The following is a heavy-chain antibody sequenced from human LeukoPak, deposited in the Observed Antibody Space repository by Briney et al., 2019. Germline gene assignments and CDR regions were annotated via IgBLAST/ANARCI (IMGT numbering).Heavy chain of an antibody. V-gene: IGHV3-7*04. Sequence: GGSLRLSCAASGFTFPTYAMTWVRQAPGKGLEWVANINPDGREKSYVDSVKGRFTISRDNAKDSLYLQMNSLRAEDTAVYYCARSRRVGTSPFYGTDVWGQGTTVTVSS. J-gene: IGHJ6*02. CDR2: INPDGREK. D-gene: IGHD5-12*01. CDR3: ARSRRVGTSPFYGTDV. CDR1: GFTFPTYA.